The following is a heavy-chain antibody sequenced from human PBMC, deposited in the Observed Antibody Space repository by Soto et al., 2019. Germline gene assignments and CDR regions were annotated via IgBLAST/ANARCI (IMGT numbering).Heavy chain of an antibody. CDR2: IYTSGST. D-gene: IGHD3-10*01. CDR3: ARDRITLANDAFDI. J-gene: IGHJ3*02. CDR1: GGSISSYY. V-gene: IGHV4-4*07. Sequence: ETLSLTCTVSGGSISSYYWSWIRQPAGKGLEWIGRIYTSGSTNYNPSLKSRVTMSVDTSKNQFSLNLSSVTAAADTAVYYCARDRITLANDAFDIWGQGTMVTVSS.